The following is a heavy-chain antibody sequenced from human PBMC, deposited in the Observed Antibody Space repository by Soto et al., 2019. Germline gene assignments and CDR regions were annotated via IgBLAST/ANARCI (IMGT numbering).Heavy chain of an antibody. J-gene: IGHJ4*02. CDR3: ARDPTSLIAVAGLDY. Sequence: GGSLRLSCAASGFTFSSYWMSWVRQAPGKGLEWVANIKQDGSEKYYVDSVKGRFTISRDNAKNSLYLQMNSLRAEDTAVYYCARDPTSLIAVAGLDYWGQGTLVTVSS. CDR1: GFTFSSYW. D-gene: IGHD6-19*01. CDR2: IKQDGSEK. V-gene: IGHV3-7*01.